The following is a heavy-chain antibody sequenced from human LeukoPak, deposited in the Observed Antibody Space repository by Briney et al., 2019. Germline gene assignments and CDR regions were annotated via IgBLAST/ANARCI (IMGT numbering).Heavy chain of an antibody. D-gene: IGHD1-26*01. Sequence: GESLKISCKGSGYSFTSYWIGWVRQMPGKGREWMGIIYPGDSDTRYGPSFQGQVTISADKSISTAYLQRSSLKASDTAMYYCARQCCMVGGTIDYWGQGTLVTVSS. CDR1: GYSFTSYW. CDR3: ARQCCMVGGTIDY. V-gene: IGHV5-51*01. J-gene: IGHJ4*02. CDR2: IYPGDSDT.